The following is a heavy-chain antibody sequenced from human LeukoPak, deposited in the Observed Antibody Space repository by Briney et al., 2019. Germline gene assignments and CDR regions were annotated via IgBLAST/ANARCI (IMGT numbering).Heavy chain of an antibody. CDR3: ARSGGNYYSI. J-gene: IGHJ3*02. Sequence: GESLKISFKGSGYRFTSYWIGWVRQMPGKGLEWIGIIYPGDSDTIYSPSFQGQVTISADKSTSTANLQWSSLKASYTAMFYCARSGGNYYSIWGQGTMVTVSS. V-gene: IGHV5-51*01. CDR1: GYRFTSYW. CDR2: IYPGDSDT. D-gene: IGHD1-26*01.